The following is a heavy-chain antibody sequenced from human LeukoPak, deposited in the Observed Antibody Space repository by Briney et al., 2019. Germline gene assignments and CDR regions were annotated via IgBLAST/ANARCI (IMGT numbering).Heavy chain of an antibody. CDR3: ARSYDFWSGYDAFDI. CDR1: GGSISSYY. V-gene: IGHV4-59*01. CDR2: IYYSGST. J-gene: IGHJ3*02. D-gene: IGHD3-3*01. Sequence: SETLSLTCTVSGGSISSYYWSWIRQPPGKGLECIGYIYYSGSTNYNPSLKSRVTISVDTSKNPFSLKLSSVTAADTAVYYCARSYDFWSGYDAFDIWGQGTMLTVPS.